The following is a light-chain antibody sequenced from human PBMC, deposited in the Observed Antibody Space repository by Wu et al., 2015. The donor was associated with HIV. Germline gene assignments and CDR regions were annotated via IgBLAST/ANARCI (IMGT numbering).Light chain of an antibody. V-gene: IGKV3-20*01. CDR1: HNINNRY. CDR3: QQYGSSPIT. CDR2: NAI. J-gene: IGKJ5*01. Sequence: EIVLRQSPGTLSLSPGERAIFPCRASHNINNRYLAWYQQKLGQAPRLLISNAIIRATGIPDRFSGFASGTDFSLIISTLEPEDFAVYYCQQYGSSPITFGQGTRLEIK.